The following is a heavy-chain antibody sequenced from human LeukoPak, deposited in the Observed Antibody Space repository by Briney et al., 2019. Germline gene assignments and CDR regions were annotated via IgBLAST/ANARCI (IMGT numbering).Heavy chain of an antibody. CDR2: ISSSGSTI. Sequence: GGSLRLSCAASGFTFSSYEMNWVRQAPGKGLEWVSYISSSGSTIYYADSVKGRFTISRDNAKNSLYLQMNSLRAEDTAVYYCAKDAGGYCSSTSCYHFDYWGQGTLVTVSS. CDR3: AKDAGGYCSSTSCYHFDY. CDR1: GFTFSSYE. D-gene: IGHD2-2*01. V-gene: IGHV3-48*03. J-gene: IGHJ4*02.